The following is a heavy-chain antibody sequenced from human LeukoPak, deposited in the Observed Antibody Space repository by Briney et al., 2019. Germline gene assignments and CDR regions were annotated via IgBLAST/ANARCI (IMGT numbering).Heavy chain of an antibody. D-gene: IGHD3-3*01. CDR3: TTDQILSLINFWSGYSYYFDY. CDR1: GFTFGDYA. V-gene: IGHV3-49*04. J-gene: IGHJ4*02. CDR2: IRSKAYGGTT. Sequence: GGSLRLSCTASGFTFGDYAMSWVRQAPGKGLEWVGFIRSKAYGGTTEYAASVKGRFTISRDDSKNTLYLQMNSLKTEDTAVYYCTTDQILSLINFWSGYSYYFDYWGQGTLVTVSS.